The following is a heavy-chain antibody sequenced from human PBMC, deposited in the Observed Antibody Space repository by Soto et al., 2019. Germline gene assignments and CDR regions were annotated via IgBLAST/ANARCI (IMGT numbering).Heavy chain of an antibody. V-gene: IGHV4-59*01. CDR1: GDSISSYY. CDR2: LYYGRSA. Sequence: QVQLQESGPGLVKPSETLSLTCDVSGDSISSYYCMWIRQPPGKALESIGYLYYGRSANYNPSLKSRVTLSVDTSTNQCSLTLSSMTAADTAVYYCALRSMAVVPEYWGQGTLVTVSS. D-gene: IGHD3-22*01. J-gene: IGHJ4*02. CDR3: ALRSMAVVPEY.